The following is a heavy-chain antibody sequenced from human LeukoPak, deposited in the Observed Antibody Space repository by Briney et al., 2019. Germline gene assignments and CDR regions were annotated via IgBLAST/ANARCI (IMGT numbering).Heavy chain of an antibody. V-gene: IGHV4-34*01. J-gene: IGHJ4*02. CDR1: GGSFSGYY. CDR2: INQSGSI. Sequence: SETLSLTCAVYGGSFSGYYWTWIRQPPGKGLEWIGEINQSGSINYNPSLKSRVTILVDTSKNQFSLRLSSVTAADTAAYFCARGHEEWEVLQRAVHFDYWGQGSLVTVSS. CDR3: ARGHEEWEVLQRAVHFDY. D-gene: IGHD1-26*01.